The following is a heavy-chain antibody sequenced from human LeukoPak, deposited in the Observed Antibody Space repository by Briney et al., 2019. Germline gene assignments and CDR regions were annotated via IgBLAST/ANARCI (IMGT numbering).Heavy chain of an antibody. D-gene: IGHD6-13*01. CDR1: GFTFSSYS. J-gene: IGHJ4*02. Sequence: KSGGSLRLSCAASGFTFSSYSMNWVRQAPGKGLEWVSSISSSSSYIYYADSVKGRFTISRDNSKNTLYLQMNSLRAEDTAVYYCARDRGQQLWSYWGQGTLVTVSS. CDR2: ISSSSSYI. CDR3: ARDRGQQLWSY. V-gene: IGHV3-21*01.